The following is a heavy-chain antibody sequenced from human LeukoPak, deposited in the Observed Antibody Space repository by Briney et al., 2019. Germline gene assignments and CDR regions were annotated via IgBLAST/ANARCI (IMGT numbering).Heavy chain of an antibody. D-gene: IGHD4-23*01. CDR2: IYYSGST. CDR1: GFTFSNYG. J-gene: IGHJ4*02. Sequence: GSLRLSCAASGFTFSNYGMHWVRQPPGKGLEWIGSIYYSGSTYYNPSLKSRVTISVDTSKNQFSLKLSSVTAADTAVYYCARWSGGNSVDYWGQGTLVTVSS. CDR3: ARWSGGNSVDY. V-gene: IGHV4-39*01.